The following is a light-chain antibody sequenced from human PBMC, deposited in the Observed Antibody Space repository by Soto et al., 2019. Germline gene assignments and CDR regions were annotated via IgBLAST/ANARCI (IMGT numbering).Light chain of an antibody. CDR1: SSNIGSNT. V-gene: IGLV1-44*01. CDR3: AAWDDSLNGPL. Sequence: QSVLTQPPSASGTPGQTVTISCSGSSSNIGSNTVNWYQQLPGMAPTLLIYSNNQRPSGVPDRFSGSKSGTSASLAVNGLQSEDEADYYCAAWDDSLNGPLFGGGTKLTVL. J-gene: IGLJ3*02. CDR2: SNN.